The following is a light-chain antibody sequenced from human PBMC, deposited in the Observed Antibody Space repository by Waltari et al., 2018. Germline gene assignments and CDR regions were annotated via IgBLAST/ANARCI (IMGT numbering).Light chain of an antibody. CDR1: PSLLHRNGNNY. CDR3: MQSLQTLWT. CDR2: LGS. V-gene: IGKV2-28*01. Sequence: DIVVTQSPLSLPVTPGEPAPISCRSSPSLLHRNGNNYLDWYLQKPGQSPQLLIYLGSNRASGVPDRFSGSGSGTDFTLTISRVEAEDVGVYYCMQSLQTLWTFGQGTKVEIK. J-gene: IGKJ1*01.